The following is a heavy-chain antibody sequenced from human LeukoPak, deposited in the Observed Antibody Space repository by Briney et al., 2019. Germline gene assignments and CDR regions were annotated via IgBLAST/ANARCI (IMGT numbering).Heavy chain of an antibody. D-gene: IGHD1-1*01. J-gene: IGHJ4*02. Sequence: PGGSLRLSCAASGFTFSDYDMHWVRQATGKGLEWVSAIGTAGDTYYTGSVKGRFTISRENAKNSLYLQMNSLRARDTAVYYCARVAKERVGGVYYFDYWGQGTLVTVPS. CDR3: ARVAKERVGGVYYFDY. V-gene: IGHV3-13*01. CDR2: IGTAGDT. CDR1: GFTFSDYD.